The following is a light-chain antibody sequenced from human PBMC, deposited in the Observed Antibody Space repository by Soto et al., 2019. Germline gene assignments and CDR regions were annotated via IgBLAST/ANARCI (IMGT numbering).Light chain of an antibody. Sequence: EIVLTQSPGTLFLSPGERATLSCRASQSVSSSYLAWYQQKPGQAPRLLIYGASSRATGIPDRFSGSGAGTDFTLTISRLEPEDVAVYYCQQYGSSPKTFGQGTKVDIK. V-gene: IGKV3-20*01. CDR1: QSVSSSY. CDR3: QQYGSSPKT. CDR2: GAS. J-gene: IGKJ1*01.